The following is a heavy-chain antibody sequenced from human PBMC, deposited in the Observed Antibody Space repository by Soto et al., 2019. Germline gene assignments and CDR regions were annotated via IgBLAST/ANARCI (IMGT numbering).Heavy chain of an antibody. J-gene: IGHJ4*02. V-gene: IGHV3-23*01. CDR3: AKTLEQQLLGGLDH. Sequence: GGSLRLSCAASGFTFSSYAMSWVRQAPGTGLEWVSTLSSSGGSTYYADSVKGRFTISRDNSKNTLYLQLNRLRAEDTAIYYCAKTLEQQLLGGLDHWGQGTPVTVSS. CDR2: LSSSGGST. D-gene: IGHD5-18*01. CDR1: GFTFSSYA.